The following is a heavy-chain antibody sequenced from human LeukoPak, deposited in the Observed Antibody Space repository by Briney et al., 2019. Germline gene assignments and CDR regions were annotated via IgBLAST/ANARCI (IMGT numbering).Heavy chain of an antibody. V-gene: IGHV5-51*01. CDR3: ARQEAAGTYYYDSSGYYYVRSAFDI. Sequence: GESLKISCKGSGYSFTSYWIGWVRQMPGKGLEWMGIIYPADSDTRYSPSFQGQVTISADKSISTAYLQWSSLKASDTAMYYCARQEAAGTYYYDSSGYYYVRSAFDIWGQGTMVTVSS. D-gene: IGHD3-22*01. CDR2: IYPADSDT. CDR1: GYSFTSYW. J-gene: IGHJ3*02.